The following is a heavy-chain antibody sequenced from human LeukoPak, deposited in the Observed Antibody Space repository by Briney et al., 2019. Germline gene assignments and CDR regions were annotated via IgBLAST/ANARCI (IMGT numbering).Heavy chain of an antibody. D-gene: IGHD6-19*01. Sequence: ASVKVFCKASGYTFTGYYMHWVRQAPGQGLEWMGWINPNSGGTNYAQKFQGWVTMTRDTSISTAYMELSRLRSDDTAVYYCARESSVASGDYWGQGTLVTVSS. CDR1: GYTFTGYY. V-gene: IGHV1-2*04. J-gene: IGHJ4*02. CDR3: ARESSVASGDY. CDR2: INPNSGGT.